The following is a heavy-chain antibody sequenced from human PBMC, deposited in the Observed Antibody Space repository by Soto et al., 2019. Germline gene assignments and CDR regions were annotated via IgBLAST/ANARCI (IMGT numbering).Heavy chain of an antibody. D-gene: IGHD3-10*01. CDR3: TREPGTYYYYYYGMDV. V-gene: IGHV3-49*03. J-gene: IGHJ6*02. Sequence: QPGGSLRLSCTASGFTFGDYAMSWFRQAPGKGLEWVGFIRSKAYGGTTEYAASVKGRFTISRDDSKSIAYLQMNSLKTEDTAVCYCTREPGTYYYYYYGMDVWGQGTTVTVSS. CDR2: IRSKAYGGTT. CDR1: GFTFGDYA.